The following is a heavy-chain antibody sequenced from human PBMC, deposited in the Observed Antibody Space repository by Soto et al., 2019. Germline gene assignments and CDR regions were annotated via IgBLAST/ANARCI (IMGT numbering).Heavy chain of an antibody. CDR3: GRDYYYDRSGYSPLDY. D-gene: IGHD3-22*01. Sequence: LRLSCAASGFTFSSYSMNWVRQAPGKGLEWVSSISGSGSYISYADSVKGRFTISRDNAKNSLDLQMNSLRAEDTAVYYCGRDYYYDRSGYSPLDYWGQGTLVTVSS. CDR2: ISGSGSYI. V-gene: IGHV3-21*01. J-gene: IGHJ4*02. CDR1: GFTFSSYS.